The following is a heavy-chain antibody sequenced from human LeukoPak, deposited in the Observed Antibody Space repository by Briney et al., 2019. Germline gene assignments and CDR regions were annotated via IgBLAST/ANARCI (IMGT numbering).Heavy chain of an antibody. CDR3: ARELSEMATISPFDY. CDR2: ISGSGGST. V-gene: IGHV3-23*01. D-gene: IGHD5-24*01. J-gene: IGHJ4*02. CDR1: GFTFSSYA. Sequence: GGSLRLSCAASGFTFSSYAMSWVRQAPGRGLEWVSAISGSGGSTYYADSVKGRFTISRDNSKNTLYLQMNSLRAEDTAVYYCARELSEMATISPFDYWGQGTLVTVSS.